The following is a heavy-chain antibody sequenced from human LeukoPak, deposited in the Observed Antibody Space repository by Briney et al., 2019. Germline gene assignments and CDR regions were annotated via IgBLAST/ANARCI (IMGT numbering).Heavy chain of an antibody. CDR2: IYPGDSDT. Sequence: GESLKISCKGSGYSFTSYWIGWVRQMPGKGLEWMGIIYPGDSDTRYSPSFQGQVTISADKSISTAYLQWSSLKASDTAMYYCARPLTYGSGSYSAISYYFDYWGQGTLVTVSS. D-gene: IGHD3-10*01. J-gene: IGHJ4*02. V-gene: IGHV5-51*01. CDR1: GYSFTSYW. CDR3: ARPLTYGSGSYSAISYYFDY.